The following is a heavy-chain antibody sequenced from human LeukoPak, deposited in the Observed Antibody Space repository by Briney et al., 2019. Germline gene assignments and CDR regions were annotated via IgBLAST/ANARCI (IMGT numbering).Heavy chain of an antibody. CDR2: ISAYNGNT. Sequence: GASVKVSCKASGYTFTSYGISWVRQAPGQGLEWMGWISAYNGNTNYAQKLQGRVTMTTDTSTSTAYMELSSLRSEDTAVYYCARVIAVAGNWFDPWGQGTLVTVSS. J-gene: IGHJ5*02. D-gene: IGHD6-19*01. CDR3: ARVIAVAGNWFDP. V-gene: IGHV1-18*01. CDR1: GYTFTSYG.